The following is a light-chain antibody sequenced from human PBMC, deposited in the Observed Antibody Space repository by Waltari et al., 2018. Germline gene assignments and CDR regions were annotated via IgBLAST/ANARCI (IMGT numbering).Light chain of an antibody. V-gene: IGKV3-15*01. CDR2: CAS. Sequence: EVVMTQSLATLSVSPGDTATLSCRASQSVNSNLAWYQHNPGQPPLFLIFCASTRATGSPARCSGGGCGTEFTLTINSLQSEDFAVYYCRQYNDWPPLTFGGGTKVEMK. CDR1: QSVNSN. CDR3: RQYNDWPPLT. J-gene: IGKJ4*01.